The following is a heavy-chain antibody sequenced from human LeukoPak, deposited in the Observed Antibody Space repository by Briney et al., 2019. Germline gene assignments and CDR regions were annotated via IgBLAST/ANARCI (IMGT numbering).Heavy chain of an antibody. CDR3: TRGFYYDSSGYYGLDY. D-gene: IGHD3-22*01. CDR1: GFTFNNYA. CDR2: LYSGGTT. Sequence: GGSLRLSCAASGFTFNNYAMTWVRQAPGKGLEWVSVLYSGGTTYYADSVKGRFTISRHNSNNTLYLQMNSLRAEDTAVYYCTRGFYYDSSGYYGLDYWGQGTLVTVSS. V-gene: IGHV3-53*04. J-gene: IGHJ4*02.